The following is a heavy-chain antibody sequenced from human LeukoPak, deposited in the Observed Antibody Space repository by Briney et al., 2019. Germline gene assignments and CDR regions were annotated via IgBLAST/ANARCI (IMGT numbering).Heavy chain of an antibody. D-gene: IGHD6-19*01. Sequence: PGGSLRLSCAASGFTVSSNYMSWVRQAPGKGLEWVSVLFCGGSTYYADSVKGRFTISRDNAKNSLNLQMNSLRAEDTAVYYCARDDSSGWYGLVDPWGQGTLVTVSS. V-gene: IGHV3-66*01. CDR2: LFCGGST. CDR3: ARDDSSGWYGLVDP. J-gene: IGHJ5*02. CDR1: GFTVSSNY.